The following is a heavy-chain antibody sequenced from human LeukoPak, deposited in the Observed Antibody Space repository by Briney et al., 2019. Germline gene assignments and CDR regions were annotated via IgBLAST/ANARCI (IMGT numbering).Heavy chain of an antibody. CDR1: GGTFSSYA. CDR2: IIPILGIA. Sequence: GASVKVSCKASGGTFSSYAISWVRQAPGQGLEWMGRIIPILGIANYAQKFQGRVTITADKSTSTAYMELSSLRSEDTAVYYCARDQSSGWYPPNAFDIWGQGTMVTVSS. V-gene: IGHV1-69*04. J-gene: IGHJ3*02. CDR3: ARDQSSGWYPPNAFDI. D-gene: IGHD6-19*01.